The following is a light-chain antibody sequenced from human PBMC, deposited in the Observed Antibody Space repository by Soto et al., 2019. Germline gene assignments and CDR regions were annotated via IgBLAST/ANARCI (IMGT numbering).Light chain of an antibody. Sequence: EIVMTQSPATLSVSPGERATLSCRASQSVSSNLAWYQQKPGQAPRLLIYGASTRATGIPARFSGSGSETEFTLTISSLQSEDFAVYYCQQYNNWPLYTLGQGTKLEIK. CDR1: QSVSSN. V-gene: IGKV3-15*01. CDR2: GAS. J-gene: IGKJ2*01. CDR3: QQYNNWPLYT.